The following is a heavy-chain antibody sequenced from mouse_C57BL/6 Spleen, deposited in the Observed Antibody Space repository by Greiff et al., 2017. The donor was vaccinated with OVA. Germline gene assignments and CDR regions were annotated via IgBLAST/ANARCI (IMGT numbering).Heavy chain of an antibody. V-gene: IGHV1-69*01. D-gene: IGHD6-2*01. CDR3: ARGGSLLAWFAY. CDR1: GYTFTSYW. J-gene: IGHJ3*01. CDR2: IDPSDSYT. Sequence: QVQLQQPGAELVMPGASVKLSCKASGYTFTSYWMHWVKQRPGQGLEWIGEIDPSDSYTNYNQKFKGKSTLTVDTSSSTAYMQLSSLTSEDTAVYYCARGGSLLAWFAYWGQGTLVTVSA.